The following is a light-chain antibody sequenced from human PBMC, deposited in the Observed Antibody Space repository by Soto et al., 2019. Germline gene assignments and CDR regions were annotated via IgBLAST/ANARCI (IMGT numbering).Light chain of an antibody. J-gene: IGKJ1*01. CDR2: KAS. CDR3: QQYNSYPRT. Sequence: SPSTVSSSVGDRVRITCRASQSIGSLLAWYQQKPGKAPKLLIYKASSLESGVPSRFSGSGSGTEFTLTISSLQPEDFATYYCQQYNSYPRTFGQGTMVDI. V-gene: IGKV1-5*03. CDR1: QSIGSL.